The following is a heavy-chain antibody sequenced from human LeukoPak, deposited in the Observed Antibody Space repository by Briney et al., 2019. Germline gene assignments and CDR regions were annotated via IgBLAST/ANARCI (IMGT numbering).Heavy chain of an antibody. D-gene: IGHD2-2*01. Sequence: GESLKISCKGSGYSFTSYWIGWVRQMPGKGLEWVGIIYPGDSETRYSPSLQGQVTISADKSINTAYLHWSSLKASDIAMYYCARHVRAAPFDYWGQGTLVTVSS. V-gene: IGHV5-51*01. CDR3: ARHVRAAPFDY. J-gene: IGHJ4*02. CDR2: IYPGDSET. CDR1: GYSFTSYW.